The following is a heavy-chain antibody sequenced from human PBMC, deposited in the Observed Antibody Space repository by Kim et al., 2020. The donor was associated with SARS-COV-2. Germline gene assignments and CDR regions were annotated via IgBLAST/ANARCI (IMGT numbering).Heavy chain of an antibody. J-gene: IGHJ4*02. CDR2: IWSDGSKE. CDR3: ARDKGERYSDY. CDR1: GLPFSASG. Sequence: GGSLRLSCAASGLPFSASGIHWVRQAPGKGLEWVAMIWSDGSKEYYADSVNGRFTISRDNSKNTVYLQMNSLRAEDTAVYYCARDKGERYSDYWGQGTLVIVS. D-gene: IGHD3-16*01. V-gene: IGHV3-33*01.